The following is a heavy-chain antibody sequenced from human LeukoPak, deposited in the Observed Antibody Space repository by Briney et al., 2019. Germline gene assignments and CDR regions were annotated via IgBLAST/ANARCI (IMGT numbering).Heavy chain of an antibody. J-gene: IGHJ4*02. CDR2: ISGSGGST. Sequence: PGGSLRLSCAASGFTFSSYAMSWVRQGPGKGLEWVSAISGSGGSTYYADSVKGRFTISRDNSKNTLYLQMNSLRAEDTAVYYCAKGRLRYFDLYDHWGQGTLVTVSS. D-gene: IGHD3-9*01. V-gene: IGHV3-23*01. CDR1: GFTFSSYA. CDR3: AKGRLRYFDLYDH.